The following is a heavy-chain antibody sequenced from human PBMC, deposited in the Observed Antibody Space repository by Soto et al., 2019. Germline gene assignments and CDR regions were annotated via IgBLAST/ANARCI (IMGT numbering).Heavy chain of an antibody. Sequence: GASVKVSCKASGCTFSSYAISWVRQAPGQVLEWMGGIIPIFGTANYAQKFQGRVTITADESTSTAYMELSSLRSEDTAVYYCARAPVLRYFDWLPEAYYYYGMDVWGQGTTVTVSS. J-gene: IGHJ6*02. CDR2: IIPIFGTA. V-gene: IGHV1-69*13. D-gene: IGHD3-9*01. CDR3: ARAPVLRYFDWLPEAYYYYGMDV. CDR1: GCTFSSYA.